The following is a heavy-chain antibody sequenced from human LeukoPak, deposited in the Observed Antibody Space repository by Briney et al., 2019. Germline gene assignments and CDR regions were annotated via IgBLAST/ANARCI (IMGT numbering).Heavy chain of an antibody. CDR1: GYTFTSYY. V-gene: IGHV1-2*02. Sequence: ASVKVSCKASGYTFTSYYMHWVRQAPGQGLEWMGWINPNSGGTNYAQKFQGRVTMTRDTSISTAYMELSRLRSDDTAVYYCARDGDYSAGYFDLWGRGTLVTVSS. J-gene: IGHJ2*01. CDR2: INPNSGGT. CDR3: ARDGDYSAGYFDL. D-gene: IGHD4-17*01.